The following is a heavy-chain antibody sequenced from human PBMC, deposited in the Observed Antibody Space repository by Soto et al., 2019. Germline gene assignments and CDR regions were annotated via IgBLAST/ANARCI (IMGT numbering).Heavy chain of an antibody. J-gene: IGHJ5*02. D-gene: IGHD4-17*01. CDR3: ARRGASDEYTTVTSSWFGP. CDR1: GYSFTSYW. Sequence: GESLKISCKGSGYSFTSYWIGWVRQMPGKGLEWMGIIYPGDSDTRYSPSFQGQVTISADKSNSTAYLQWSSLKASDTAMYYCARRGASDEYTTVTSSWFGPLGQGTLVTVSS. V-gene: IGHV5-51*01. CDR2: IYPGDSDT.